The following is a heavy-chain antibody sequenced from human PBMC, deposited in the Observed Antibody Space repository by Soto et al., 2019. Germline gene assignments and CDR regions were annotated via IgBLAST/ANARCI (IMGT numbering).Heavy chain of an antibody. Sequence: LRLSCAASGFTFSTYAMTWVRQAPGKGLEWVSMISSSGDGTYYEDSVKGRFTISRDNSRNTLNLQMNSLRAEDTAVYYCAKNGDFWSWGMDVWGQGTTVTVSS. D-gene: IGHD3-3*01. CDR1: GFTFSTYA. V-gene: IGHV3-23*01. CDR3: AKNGDFWSWGMDV. J-gene: IGHJ6*02. CDR2: ISSSGDGT.